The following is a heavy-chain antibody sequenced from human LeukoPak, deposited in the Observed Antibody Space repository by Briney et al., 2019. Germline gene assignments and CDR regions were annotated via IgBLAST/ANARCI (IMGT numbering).Heavy chain of an antibody. D-gene: IGHD1-26*01. CDR3: TRDEEGASREFDC. J-gene: IGHJ4*02. CDR1: GFTFSSYS. V-gene: IGHV3-21*01. CDR2: ISTSSSYI. Sequence: GGSLRLSCAASGFTFSSYSMNWVRQAPGKGLEWVSSISTSSSYIYYADSVRGRFTISRDNAKNSLYLQMNSLRVEDTAVYYCTRDEEGASREFDCWGQGALVTVSS.